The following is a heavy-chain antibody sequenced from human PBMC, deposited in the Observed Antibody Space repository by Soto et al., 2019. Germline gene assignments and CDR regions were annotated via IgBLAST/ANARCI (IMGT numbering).Heavy chain of an antibody. Sequence: GGSLRLSCAASGFTFSSYAMHWGRQAPGKGLEWVAGISYDGSNKYYADSVKGRFTISRDNSKNTLYLQMNSLRAEDTAVYYCATGFDYWGQGTLVTVSS. CDR3: ATGFDY. CDR1: GFTFSSYA. CDR2: ISYDGSNK. J-gene: IGHJ4*02. V-gene: IGHV3-30-3*01.